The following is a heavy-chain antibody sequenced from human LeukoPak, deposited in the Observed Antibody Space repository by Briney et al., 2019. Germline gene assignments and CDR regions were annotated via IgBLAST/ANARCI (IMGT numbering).Heavy chain of an antibody. Sequence: SEILSLTCTVSGGSMSSYYWSWIRQPPGKGLEWIGYIYNSGTTNYNPSLKSRVTISVDSSKNQFSLKLTSVTAADMAVYYCARGARGYSYGWGQGTLVTVSS. D-gene: IGHD5-18*01. CDR2: IYNSGTT. CDR3: ARGARGYSYG. J-gene: IGHJ4*01. CDR1: GGSMSSYY. V-gene: IGHV4-59*01.